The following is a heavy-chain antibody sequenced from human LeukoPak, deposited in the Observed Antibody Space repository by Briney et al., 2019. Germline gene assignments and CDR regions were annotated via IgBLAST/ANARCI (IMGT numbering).Heavy chain of an antibody. CDR1: GFTVSSNY. V-gene: IGHV3-66*01. D-gene: IGHD1-7*01. Sequence: SGGSLRLSCAASGFTVSSNYMSWVRQAPGKGLEWVSVIYSGGSTYYADSVKGRFTISRDNSKNTLYLQMNSLRAEDTAVYYCARGRKELSSFDYWGQGTLVTVSS. CDR3: ARGRKELSSFDY. J-gene: IGHJ4*02. CDR2: IYSGGST.